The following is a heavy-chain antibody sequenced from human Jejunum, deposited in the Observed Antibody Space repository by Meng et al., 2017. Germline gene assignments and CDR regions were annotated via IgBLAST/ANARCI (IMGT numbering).Heavy chain of an antibody. V-gene: IGHV3-21*01. Sequence: GESLKISCAASGFTVSDYSVTWVRQVSGKGLEWVASIYSSSAYIYYADSVKGRFTISRDDANNSLHLQMNSLRPEDTAVYYCARPTSDWGSFYFYGMDVWGQGTTVTVSS. CDR2: IYSSSAYI. CDR1: GFTVSDYS. CDR3: ARPTSDWGSFYFYGMDV. D-gene: IGHD7-27*01. J-gene: IGHJ6*02.